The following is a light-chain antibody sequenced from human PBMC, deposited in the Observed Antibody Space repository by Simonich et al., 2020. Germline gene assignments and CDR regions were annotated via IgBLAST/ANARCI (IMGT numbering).Light chain of an antibody. CDR1: QSVLYSSNNKNY. CDR3: QQYYSTPPWT. CDR2: WAS. J-gene: IGKJ1*01. Sequence: DIVMTQSPDSLAVSLGERPTINCKSSQSVLYSSNNKNYLAWYQQKPGQPPKLLIYWASTRASGVPVRFSGSGSGTDVTLTISSLQAEDVAVYYCQQYYSTPPWTFGQGTKVEIK. V-gene: IGKV4-1*01.